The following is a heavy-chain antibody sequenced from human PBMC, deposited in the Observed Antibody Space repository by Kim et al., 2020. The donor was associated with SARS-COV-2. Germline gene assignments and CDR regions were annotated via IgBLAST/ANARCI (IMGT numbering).Heavy chain of an antibody. CDR2: ISGSGTIT. Sequence: GGSLRLSCATSGFTLSIYSMNWVRQSPGTGLEWVSHISGSGTITKHADSVRGRFTISRDNAKNSLFLQMNGLRAEDTAVYYCVRENHWAFDIWGQGTVGTVSS. CDR1: GFTLSIYS. V-gene: IGHV3-48*04. CDR3: VRENHWAFDI. J-gene: IGHJ3*02.